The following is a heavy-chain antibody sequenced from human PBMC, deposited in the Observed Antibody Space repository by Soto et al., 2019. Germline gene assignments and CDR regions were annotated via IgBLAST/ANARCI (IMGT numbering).Heavy chain of an antibody. D-gene: IGHD3-3*01. CDR2: IYTSGST. V-gene: IGHV4-4*07. CDR3: ATGLLPYYDFWSGYYSCYYYYGMDV. Sequence: SETLSLTCTVSGGSISSYYWSWIWQPAGKGLEWIGRIYTSGSTNYNPSLKSRVTMSVDTSKNQFSLKLSSVTAADTAVYYCATGLLPYYDFWSGYYSCYYYYGMDVWGQGTTVTVS. CDR1: GGSISSYY. J-gene: IGHJ6*02.